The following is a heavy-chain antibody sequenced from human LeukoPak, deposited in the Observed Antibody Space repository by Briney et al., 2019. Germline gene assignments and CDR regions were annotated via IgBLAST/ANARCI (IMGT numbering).Heavy chain of an antibody. CDR3: ARDCGGDCYRRGMDV. CDR1: GFTVSSNY. D-gene: IGHD2-21*02. V-gene: IGHV3-53*01. J-gene: IGHJ6*02. CDR2: IYSGGST. Sequence: PGGSLRLSCAASGFTVSSNYMSWVRQAPGKGLEWVSVIYSGGSTYYADSVKGRFTISRDNSKNTLYLQMNSLRAEDTAVYYCARDCGGDCYRRGMDVWGQGTTVTVSS.